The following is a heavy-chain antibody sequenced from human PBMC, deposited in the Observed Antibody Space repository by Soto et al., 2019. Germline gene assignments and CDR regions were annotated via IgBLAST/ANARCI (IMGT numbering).Heavy chain of an antibody. D-gene: IGHD5-18*01. J-gene: IGHJ4*02. Sequence: SETLSLTCAVYGGSFSGYYWSWIRQPPGKGLEWIGEINHSGSPYNNPSLKSRVTISADTSKNQFSLNLSFVTAADTAVYYCATMGTPATGLYYFDYWGQGTLVTVSS. V-gene: IGHV4-34*01. CDR1: GGSFSGYY. CDR2: INHSGSP. CDR3: ATMGTPATGLYYFDY.